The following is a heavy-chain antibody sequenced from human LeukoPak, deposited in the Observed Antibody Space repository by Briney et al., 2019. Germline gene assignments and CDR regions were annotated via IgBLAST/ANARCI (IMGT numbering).Heavy chain of an antibody. CDR2: IRFRGDP. V-gene: IGHV3-21*01. CDR1: GFTFSTLS. CDR3: ARDGSAWSRDY. Sequence: PGGSLRLFCAASGFTFSTLSMNCARHPPGEGLEWGSTIRFRGDPYYTVSFKGRFTISRDNAKNSVFLQMNNLRAEDTAVYYCARDGSAWSRDYWSQGSLVTVSS. J-gene: IGHJ4*02. D-gene: IGHD2-8*02.